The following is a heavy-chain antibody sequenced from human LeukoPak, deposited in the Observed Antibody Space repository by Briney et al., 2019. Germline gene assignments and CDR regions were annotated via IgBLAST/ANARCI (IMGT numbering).Heavy chain of an antibody. CDR3: ARRSITMIVVVIGDAFDI. D-gene: IGHD3-22*01. Sequence: PSETLSLTCAVYGGSFSGYYWSWIRQPPGKGLEWIGEINHSGSTNYNPSLKSRVTISVDTSKNQFSLKLSSVTAADTAVYYCARRSITMIVVVIGDAFDIRGQGTMVTVSS. CDR2: INHSGST. J-gene: IGHJ3*02. CDR1: GGSFSGYY. V-gene: IGHV4-34*01.